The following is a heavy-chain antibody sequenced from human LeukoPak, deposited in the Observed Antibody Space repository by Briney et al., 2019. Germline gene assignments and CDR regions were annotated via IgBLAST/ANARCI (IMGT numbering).Heavy chain of an antibody. CDR1: GFTFSSYG. CDR2: ISYDGSNK. V-gene: IGHV3-30*03. D-gene: IGHD4-17*01. J-gene: IGHJ4*02. CDR3: ARDTVTLADY. Sequence: PGGSLRLSCAASGFTFSSYGMHWVRQAPGKGLEWVAVISYDGSNKYYADSVKGRFTISRDNSKNTLYLQMNSLRAEDTAVYYCARDTVTLADYWGQGTLVTVSS.